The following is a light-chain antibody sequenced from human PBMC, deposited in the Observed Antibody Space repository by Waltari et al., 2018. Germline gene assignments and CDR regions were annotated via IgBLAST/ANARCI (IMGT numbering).Light chain of an antibody. CDR3: HQSYSPLSWT. V-gene: IGKV1-39*01. CDR2: AAY. Sequence: DIQMTQSPSSLSASVGDRITITCRASQSISSYLNWYQQKPGKAPKLLIYAAYNLQSGVPSRFSGSGSGTDFTLTISSLQPEDFATYYCHQSYSPLSWTFSQGTKVEIK. CDR1: QSISSY. J-gene: IGKJ1*01.